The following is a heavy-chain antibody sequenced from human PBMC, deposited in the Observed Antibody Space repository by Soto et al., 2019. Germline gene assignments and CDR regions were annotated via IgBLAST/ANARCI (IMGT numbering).Heavy chain of an antibody. CDR1: GFTFSSYW. CDR3: ARDEGSGWYGYYYGMDV. J-gene: IGHJ6*02. CDR2: INSDGSST. V-gene: IGHV3-74*01. Sequence: EVQLVESGGGLVQPGGSLRLSCAASGFTFSSYWMHWVRQAPGKGLVWVSRINSDGSSTSYADSVKGRFTISRDNAKNTLYLQMNSLRAEDTAVYYCARDEGSGWYGYYYGMDVWGQGTTVTVSS. D-gene: IGHD6-19*01.